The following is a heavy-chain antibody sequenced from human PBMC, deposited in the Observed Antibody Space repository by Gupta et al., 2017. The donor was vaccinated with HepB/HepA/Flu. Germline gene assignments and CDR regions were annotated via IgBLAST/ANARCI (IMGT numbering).Heavy chain of an antibody. J-gene: IGHJ4*02. D-gene: IGHD3-3*01. V-gene: IGHV2-5*01. CDR1: GFSLSTSGVG. CDR2: IYWNDDK. CDR3: AHRQGITIFGVVSDFDY. Sequence: QITLKESGPTLVKPTQTLTLTCTFSGFSLSTSGVGVGWIRQPPGKALEWLALIYWNDDKRYSPSLKSRLTITKDTSKNQVVLTMTNMDPVDTATYYCAHRQGITIFGVVSDFDYWGQGTLVTVSS.